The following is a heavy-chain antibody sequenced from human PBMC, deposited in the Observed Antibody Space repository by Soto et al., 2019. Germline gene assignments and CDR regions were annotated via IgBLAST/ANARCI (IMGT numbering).Heavy chain of an antibody. CDR2: ISNGGDRV. V-gene: IGHV3-48*03. J-gene: IGHJ4*02. CDR1: GFTFSIDE. CDR3: ARDDLCSGGTCSSRNYFDS. D-gene: IGHD2-15*01. Sequence: PGGSLRLSCAASGFTFSIDEMNWVRQAPGKGLEWVSRISNGGDRVFYADSVKGRFTISRDYASNSLYLQMNSLRVEDTAVYYCARDDLCSGGTCSSRNYFDSWGQGTLVTVSS.